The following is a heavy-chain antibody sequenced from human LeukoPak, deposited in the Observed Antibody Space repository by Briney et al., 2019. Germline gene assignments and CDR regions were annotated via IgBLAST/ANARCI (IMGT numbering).Heavy chain of an antibody. CDR2: ISSSGSTI. J-gene: IGHJ4*02. CDR3: VVEASFDY. V-gene: IGHV3-48*04. CDR1: GFTFSSYG. Sequence: GGSLRLSCAASGFTFSSYGKHWVRQAPGKGLEWVSYISSSGSTIYYADSVKGRFTISRDNAKNSLYLQMNSLRAENTGVYYCVVEASFDYWGQGTLVTVSS.